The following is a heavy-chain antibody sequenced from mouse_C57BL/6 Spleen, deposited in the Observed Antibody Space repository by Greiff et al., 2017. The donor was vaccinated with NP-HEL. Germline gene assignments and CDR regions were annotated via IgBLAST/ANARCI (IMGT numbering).Heavy chain of an antibody. J-gene: IGHJ1*03. D-gene: IGHD2-1*01. CDR1: GYTFTSYD. V-gene: IGHV1-85*01. CDR2: IYPRDGST. CDR3: ARGGVWGNLSFDV. Sequence: VQLQQSGPELVKPGASVKLSCKASGYTFTSYDINWVKQRPGQGLEWIGWIYPRDGSTKYYEKFKGKATLTVDTSSSTAYMELHSLTSEDSAVYVCARGGVWGNLSFDVWGTGTTVTVSS.